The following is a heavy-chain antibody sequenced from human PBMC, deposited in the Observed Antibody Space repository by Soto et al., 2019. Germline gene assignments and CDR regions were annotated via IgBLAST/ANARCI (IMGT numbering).Heavy chain of an antibody. J-gene: IGHJ6*02. CDR1: GGTFSSYA. V-gene: IGHV1-69*01. D-gene: IGHD5-18*01. CDR2: IIPIFGTE. CDR3: ARGRTAMVTGYYYGMDV. Sequence: QVQLVQSGAEVKKPGSSVKVSCKASGGTFSSYAISWVRQAPGQGLEWMGGIIPIFGTENYAQKFQGRVTITADESTSTAYMELSSLRSEDTAVYYCARGRTAMVTGYYYGMDVWGQGTTVTVSS.